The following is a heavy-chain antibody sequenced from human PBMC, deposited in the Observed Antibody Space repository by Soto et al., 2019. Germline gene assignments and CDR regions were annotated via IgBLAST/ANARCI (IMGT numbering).Heavy chain of an antibody. D-gene: IGHD3-3*01. J-gene: IGHJ5*02. CDR3: ALHVLRFLEWLLSGNNWFDP. V-gene: IGHV1-69*01. CDR2: IIPIFGTA. Sequence: QVQLVQSGAEVKKPESSVKVSCKASGGTFSSYAISWVRQAPGQGLEWMGGIIPIFGTANYAQKFQGRVTITADESSSTADMELSSLRSEDTAVYYCALHVLRFLEWLLSGNNWFDPWGQGTLVTVSS. CDR1: GGTFSSYA.